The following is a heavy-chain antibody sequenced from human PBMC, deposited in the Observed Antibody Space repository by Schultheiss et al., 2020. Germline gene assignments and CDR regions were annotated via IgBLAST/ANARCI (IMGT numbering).Heavy chain of an antibody. D-gene: IGHD1-26*01. J-gene: IGHJ4*02. Sequence: SVKVSCKASGFTFTSSAVQWVRQARGQRLEWIGWIVVGSGNTNYAQKLQGRVTMTTDTSTSTAYMELRSLRSDDTAVYYCARDRGGATGFDYWGQGTLVTVSS. CDR2: IVVGSGNT. CDR1: GFTFTSSA. CDR3: ARDRGGATGFDY. V-gene: IGHV1-58*01.